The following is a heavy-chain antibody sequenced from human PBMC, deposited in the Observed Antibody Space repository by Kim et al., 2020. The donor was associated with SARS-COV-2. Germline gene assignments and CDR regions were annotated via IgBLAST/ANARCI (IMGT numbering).Heavy chain of an antibody. Sequence: GGSLRLSCAASGFTFSDNAMNWVRQAPGKGLEWVSTITHTSTNTYYADSVKGRFTISRDTSTRTLSLHMNSLSAEDTAMYFCTKERGHLYTGWRTTFDS. J-gene: IGHJ4*01. D-gene: IGHD3-9*01. V-gene: IGHV3-23*01. CDR3: TKERGHLYTGWRTTFDS. CDR1: GFTFSDNA. CDR2: ITHTSTNT.